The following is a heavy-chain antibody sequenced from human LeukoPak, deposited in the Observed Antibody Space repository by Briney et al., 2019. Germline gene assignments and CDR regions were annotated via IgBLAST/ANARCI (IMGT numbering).Heavy chain of an antibody. V-gene: IGHV4-31*03. CDR1: GGSISSGGYY. CDR3: ARSTYYYDSSGYWTFDH. D-gene: IGHD3-22*01. J-gene: IGHJ4*02. CDR2: IYYSGST. Sequence: SQTLSLTCTVSGGSISSGGYYWSWIRQHPGKGLEWIGYIYYSGSTYYNPSLKSRVTISVDTSKNQFSLKRSSVTAADTAVYYCARSTYYYDSSGYWTFDHWGQGTLVTVSS.